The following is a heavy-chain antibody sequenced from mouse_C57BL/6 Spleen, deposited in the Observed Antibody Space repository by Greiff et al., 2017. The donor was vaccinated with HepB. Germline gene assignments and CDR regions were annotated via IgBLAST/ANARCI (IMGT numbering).Heavy chain of an antibody. J-gene: IGHJ4*01. Sequence: VHVKQSGAELVRPGASVKLSCTASGFNIKDYYMHWVKQRPEQGLEWIGRIDPEDGDTEYAPKFQGKATMTADTSSNTAYLQLSSLTSEDTAVYYCTTWDYGSSSHAMDYWGQGTSVTVSS. CDR3: TTWDYGSSSHAMDY. D-gene: IGHD1-1*01. CDR2: IDPEDGDT. CDR1: GFNIKDYY. V-gene: IGHV14-1*01.